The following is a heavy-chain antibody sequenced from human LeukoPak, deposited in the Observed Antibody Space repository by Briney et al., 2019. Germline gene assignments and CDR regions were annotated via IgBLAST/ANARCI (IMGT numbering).Heavy chain of an antibody. D-gene: IGHD5-18*01. CDR1: GSTFSSNA. CDR2: ISYDGSNK. V-gene: IGHV3-30-3*01. CDR3: AREPGYSYGSDAFDI. J-gene: IGHJ3*02. Sequence: PGGSLRLSCAASGSTFSSNAMHWVRQAPGKGLEWVAVISYDGSNKYYADSVKGRFTISRDNSKNTLYLQMNSLRAEDTAVYYCAREPGYSYGSDAFDIWGQGTMVTVS.